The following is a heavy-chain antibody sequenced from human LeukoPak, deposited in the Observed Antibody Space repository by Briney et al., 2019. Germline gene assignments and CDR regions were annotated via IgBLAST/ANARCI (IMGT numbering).Heavy chain of an antibody. Sequence: PSETLSLTCTATGGSFSTYYWSWIRQTPGKGLEWIGHFYYSGSTTYNPSLKSRLTISVDTSTDQFSLKLTSVSAADTAVYYCARGQGGNYYLNYFDYWGQGALVTVSS. V-gene: IGHV4-59*01. D-gene: IGHD1-26*01. CDR3: ARGQGGNYYLNYFDY. CDR2: FYYSGST. J-gene: IGHJ4*02. CDR1: GGSFSTYY.